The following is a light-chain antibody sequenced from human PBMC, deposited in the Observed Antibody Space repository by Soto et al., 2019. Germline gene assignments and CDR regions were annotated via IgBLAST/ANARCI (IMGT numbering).Light chain of an antibody. CDR1: ESVRSG. CDR2: GGS. J-gene: IGKJ5*01. V-gene: IGKV3-15*01. CDR3: QQYNDWPTLP. Sequence: EVVMTQSPATLSVPPGDRATLSCRASESVRSGLAWYQQKPGQAPRLLIYGGSIRAADVPDRISGSGSGTEFTLTIRTLQSVDFAVDYCQQYNDWPTLPFGRGTRLEAK.